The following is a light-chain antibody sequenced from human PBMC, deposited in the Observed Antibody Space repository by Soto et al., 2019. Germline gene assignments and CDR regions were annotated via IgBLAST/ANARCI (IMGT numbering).Light chain of an antibody. CDR3: QQYGTSPRT. Sequence: IVLTQSPVTLSLAPGERSTLSCRASQSVRSTHLAWYQLKPGQAPRLFIYGASSRATGIPDRFSGSGSGTDFTLTISRLEPEDFAVYICQQYGTSPRTFGQGTRLEI. CDR1: QSVRSTH. V-gene: IGKV3-20*01. J-gene: IGKJ5*01. CDR2: GAS.